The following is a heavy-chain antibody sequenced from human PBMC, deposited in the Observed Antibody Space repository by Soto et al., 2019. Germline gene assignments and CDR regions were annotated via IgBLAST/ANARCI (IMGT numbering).Heavy chain of an antibody. CDR2: ISYDGSDK. D-gene: IGHD3-10*01. J-gene: IGHJ6*02. CDR1: QFTFTTYA. V-gene: IGHV3-30*09. CDR3: ARDRDMDV. Sequence: PVGSLRLSCAASQFTFTTYAMHWVRQAPGKGLEWVAVISYDGSDKYYADSVKGRFAISRDNSKNTLYLQMNSLRAEDTAVYYCARDRDMDVWGQGTTVTVS.